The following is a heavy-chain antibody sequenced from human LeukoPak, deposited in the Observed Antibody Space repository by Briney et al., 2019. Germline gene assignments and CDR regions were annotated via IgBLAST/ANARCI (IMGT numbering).Heavy chain of an antibody. CDR2: INTDGSST. Sequence: GGSLRLSCAASGFTFSTHWMHWVRQAPGQGLVWVSRINTDGSSTTYADSVKGRFTISRDNAKNTVYLQMNSLRAEDTAVYYCARDRGHAYFFDYWGQGALVTVSS. D-gene: IGHD2-2*01. J-gene: IGHJ4*02. CDR3: ARDRGHAYFFDY. CDR1: GFTFSTHW. V-gene: IGHV3-74*01.